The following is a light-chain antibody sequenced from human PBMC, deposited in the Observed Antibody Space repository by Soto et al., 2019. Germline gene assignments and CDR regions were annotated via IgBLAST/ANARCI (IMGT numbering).Light chain of an antibody. CDR2: GTS. CDR1: QTISTNN. Sequence: EIVLTQSPGTLSVSPGERATLSRRASQTISTNNLAWYQQKPGQAPSLLIYGTSSRATGIPDRFSGSGSGTDFTLTISRLEPEDSAIYYCQQYGSWTFGQGTKVEIK. V-gene: IGKV3-20*01. J-gene: IGKJ1*01. CDR3: QQYGSWT.